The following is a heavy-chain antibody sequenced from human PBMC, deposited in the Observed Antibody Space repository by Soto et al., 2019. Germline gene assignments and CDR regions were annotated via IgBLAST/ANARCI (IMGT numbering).Heavy chain of an antibody. CDR1: GCSLSTSGVG. J-gene: IGHJ4*02. CDR2: ISWNDEK. V-gene: IGHV2-5*01. D-gene: IGHD6-13*01. Sequence: SGPTLVNPRQTLTLTCTFSGCSLSTSGVGVGWIRQPPGKALEWLALISWNDEKRYSPSLKSRLTITKDTSKNQVVLTMTNMDPVDTATYCCAHSPPRSWTFDYWGQGTLVTVSS. CDR3: AHSPPRSWTFDY.